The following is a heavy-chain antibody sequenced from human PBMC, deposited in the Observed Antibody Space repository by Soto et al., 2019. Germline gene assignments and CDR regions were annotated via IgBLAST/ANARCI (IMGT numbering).Heavy chain of an antibody. CDR1: GGSISSGDYY. J-gene: IGHJ5*02. Sequence: QVQLQESGPGLVKPSQTLSLTCTVSGGSISSGDYYWSWIRQPPGKGLEWIGYIYHSGSTYYNPSLKGRVTTSVDTSKNQFSLKLGSVTAADTAVYYCARERPDGARLDPWGQGTLVTVSS. CDR3: ARERPDGARLDP. V-gene: IGHV4-30-4*01. D-gene: IGHD6-6*01. CDR2: IYHSGST.